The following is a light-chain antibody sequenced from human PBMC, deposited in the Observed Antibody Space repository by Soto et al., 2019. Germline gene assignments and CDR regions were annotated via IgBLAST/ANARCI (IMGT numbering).Light chain of an antibody. V-gene: IGLV1-44*01. CDR3: ATWDDSMNVV. Sequence: QLVLSQPPSASGTPGQRVTISCSGSSSNFGSNTVNWYQQLPGTAPKLLIYTNNERPSGVPDRFSGSKSGTSASLAISGLQSEDEATYYCATWDDSMNVVFGGGTKLTVL. CDR1: SSNFGSNT. CDR2: TNN. J-gene: IGLJ2*01.